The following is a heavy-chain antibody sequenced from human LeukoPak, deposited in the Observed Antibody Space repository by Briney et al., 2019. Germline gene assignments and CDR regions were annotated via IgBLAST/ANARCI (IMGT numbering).Heavy chain of an antibody. Sequence: GGSLRLSCAASGFTFSSYAMSWIRQAPGKGLEWVSAISGSGGSTYYADSVKGRFTISRDNSKNTLYLQMNSLRAEDTAVYYCAKGGNTYYYYYYMDVWGKGTTVTVSS. J-gene: IGHJ6*03. D-gene: IGHD1-14*01. V-gene: IGHV3-23*01. CDR3: AKGGNTYYYYYYMDV. CDR1: GFTFSSYA. CDR2: ISGSGGST.